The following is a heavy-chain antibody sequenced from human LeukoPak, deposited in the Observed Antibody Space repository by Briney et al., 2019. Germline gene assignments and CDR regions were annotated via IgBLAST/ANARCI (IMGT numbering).Heavy chain of an antibody. CDR3: ARGRYYYDSSGYPYNWFDP. CDR2: IYNGGST. V-gene: IGHV4-59*01. Sequence: SSETLSLTCILSRGSISSYYWSWIRQPPGKGLEWIGYIYNGGSTNYNPSLKSRVTISGDTSKNKFFLNLSSVTAADTAMYYCARGRYYYDSSGYPYNWFDPWGQGTLVTVSS. D-gene: IGHD3-22*01. CDR1: RGSISSYY. J-gene: IGHJ5*02.